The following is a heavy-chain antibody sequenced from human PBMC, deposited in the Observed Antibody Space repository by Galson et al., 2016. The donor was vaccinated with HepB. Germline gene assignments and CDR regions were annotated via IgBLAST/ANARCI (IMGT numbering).Heavy chain of an antibody. CDR2: ISYDGSSK. J-gene: IGHJ4*02. V-gene: IGHV3-30-3*01. Sequence: SLRLSCAASGFTFSSYAMHWVRQAPGKGLEWVAIISYDGSSKYYADSVKGRFTISRDNSKNTLYLQMHSLRVEDTAVYYCARGRWTAAGTFYFDYWGQGTMLTVSS. CDR3: ARGRWTAAGTFYFDY. D-gene: IGHD6-13*01. CDR1: GFTFSSYA.